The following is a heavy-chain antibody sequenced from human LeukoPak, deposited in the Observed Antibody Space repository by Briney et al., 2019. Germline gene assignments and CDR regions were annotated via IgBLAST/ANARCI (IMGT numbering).Heavy chain of an antibody. CDR3: ARGYSYGPHGMDV. Sequence: SXXXSLXCTVSGGSISSYYWSWIRQPPGKGMEWIGYIYYSGSTNYNPSLRSRVTISVDTSKNQFSLKLSSVTAADTAVYYCARGYSYGPHGMDVWGQGTTVTVSS. D-gene: IGHD5-18*01. J-gene: IGHJ6*02. V-gene: IGHV4-59*01. CDR2: IYYSGST. CDR1: GGSISSYY.